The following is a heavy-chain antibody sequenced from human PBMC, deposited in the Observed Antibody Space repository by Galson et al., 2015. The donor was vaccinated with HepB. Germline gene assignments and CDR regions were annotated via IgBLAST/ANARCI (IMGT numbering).Heavy chain of an antibody. CDR1: GYTFTSYG. CDR2: ISAYNGNT. Sequence: SVKVSCKASGYTFTSYGISWVRQAPGQGLEWMGWISAYNGNTNYAQKLQGRVTMTTDTSTSTAYMELRSLRSDDTAVYYCARAHLEMATIWELSFDYWGQGTLVTVSS. D-gene: IGHD5-24*01. V-gene: IGHV1-18*01. J-gene: IGHJ4*02. CDR3: ARAHLEMATIWELSFDY.